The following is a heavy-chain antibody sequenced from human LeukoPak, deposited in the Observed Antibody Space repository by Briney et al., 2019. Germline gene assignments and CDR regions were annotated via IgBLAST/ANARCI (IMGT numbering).Heavy chain of an antibody. CDR2: ISAYNGNT. Sequence: ASVKVSCKASGYTFTSYGISWVRQAPGQGLEWMGWISAYNGNTNYAQKLQGRVTMTTDTSTSTAYMELRSLRSDDTAVYYCARVSADLALGTPQLRHFDYWGQGTLVTVSS. D-gene: IGHD1-1*01. V-gene: IGHV1-18*01. CDR3: ARVSADLALGTPQLRHFDY. CDR1: GYTFTSYG. J-gene: IGHJ4*02.